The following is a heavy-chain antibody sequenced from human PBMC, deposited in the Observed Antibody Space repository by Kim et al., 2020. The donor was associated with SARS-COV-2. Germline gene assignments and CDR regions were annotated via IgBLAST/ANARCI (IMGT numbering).Heavy chain of an antibody. CDR2: NHRGST. Sequence: NHRGSTNYTPSLKSRLTISVDTSKNQFSLKLSSVTAAETAVYYCGAGFDYWGQGTLVTVSS. D-gene: IGHD6-13*01. J-gene: IGHJ4*02. V-gene: IGHV4-34*01. CDR3: GAGFDY.